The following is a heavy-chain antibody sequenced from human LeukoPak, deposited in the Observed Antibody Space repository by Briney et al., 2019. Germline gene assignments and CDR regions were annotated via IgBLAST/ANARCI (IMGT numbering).Heavy chain of an antibody. D-gene: IGHD4-11*01. CDR2: ISAYNGNT. CDR3: ARDRMRNYSPDY. CDR1: GYTFSSYD. Sequence: GASVKVSCKASGYTFSSYDISWVRQAPGQGLEWMGWISAYNGNTNYAQKLQGRVTMTTDTSTSTAYLELRSLRSDDTAVYYCARDRMRNYSPDYWGPGTLVTVSS. V-gene: IGHV1-18*01. J-gene: IGHJ4*02.